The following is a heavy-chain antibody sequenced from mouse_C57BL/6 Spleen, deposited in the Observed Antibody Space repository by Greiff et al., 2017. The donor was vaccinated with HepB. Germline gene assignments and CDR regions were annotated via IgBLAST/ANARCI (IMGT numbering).Heavy chain of an antibody. J-gene: IGHJ4*01. V-gene: IGHV1-64*01. CDR2: IHPNSGST. CDR1: GYTFTSYW. CDR3: ARYPRGYAMDY. Sequence: QVQLQQPGAELVKPGASVKLSCKASGYTFTSYWMHWVKQRPGQGLEWIGMIHPNSGSTNYNEKFKSKATLTVDKSSSTAYMQLSSLTSEDSAVYYCARYPRGYAMDYWGQGTSVTVSS.